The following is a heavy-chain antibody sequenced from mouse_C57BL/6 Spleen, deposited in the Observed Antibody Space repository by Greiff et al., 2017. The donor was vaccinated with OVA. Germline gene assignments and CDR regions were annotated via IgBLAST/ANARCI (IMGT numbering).Heavy chain of an antibody. CDR1: GFTFSDYY. J-gene: IGHJ1*03. V-gene: IGHV5-16*01. CDR3: ARGPRYGSSYWYFDV. Sequence: EVKLVESEGGLVQPGSSMKLSCTASGFTFSDYYMAWVRQVPEKGLEWVANINYDGSSTYYLDSLKSRFLISRDNAKNILYLQMSSLKSEDTATYYCARGPRYGSSYWYFDVWGTGTTVTVSS. D-gene: IGHD1-1*01. CDR2: INYDGSST.